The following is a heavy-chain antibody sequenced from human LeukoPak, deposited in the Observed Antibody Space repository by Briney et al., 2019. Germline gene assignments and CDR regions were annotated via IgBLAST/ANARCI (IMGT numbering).Heavy chain of an antibody. V-gene: IGHV3-48*04. Sequence: GGSLRLSCAASGFTFSIYSMNWVRQAPGKGLEWVSYISSSGTTIYYADSVKGRFTISRDNAKDSLYLQMNSLRAEDTAVYYCARHPSYGSGSYYNFGYWGQGTLVTVSS. CDR3: ARHPSYGSGSYYNFGY. D-gene: IGHD3-10*01. J-gene: IGHJ4*02. CDR1: GFTFSIYS. CDR2: ISSSGTTI.